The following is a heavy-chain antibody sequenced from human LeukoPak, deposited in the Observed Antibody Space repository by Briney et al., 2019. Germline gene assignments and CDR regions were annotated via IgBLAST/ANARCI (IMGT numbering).Heavy chain of an antibody. J-gene: IGHJ4*02. CDR1: GYSLSSGFF. CDR3: ARAQDFSDSSGPNYLDF. CDR2: FSHRGGS. D-gene: IGHD3-22*01. V-gene: IGHV4-38-2*02. Sequence: PSETLSLTCTVSGYSLSSGFFCDWIRPSPGKGLGWIGSFSHRGGSYHNPSLKSRVTISVDTPKNQFSLKLLSVTAADTAVYYCARAQDFSDSSGPNYLDFWGQGILVTVSS.